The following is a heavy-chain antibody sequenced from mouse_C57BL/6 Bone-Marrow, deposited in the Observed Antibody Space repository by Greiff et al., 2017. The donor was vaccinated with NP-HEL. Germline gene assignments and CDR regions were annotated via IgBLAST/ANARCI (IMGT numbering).Heavy chain of an antibody. Sequence: VQLQQSGPELVKPGASVKISCKASGYTFTDYYMNWVKQSHGKSLEWIGDINPNNGGTSYNQKFKGKATLTVDKSSSTAYMELRSLTSEDSAVYYCAETMVTTDYAMDYWGQGTSVTVSS. CDR3: AETMVTTDYAMDY. J-gene: IGHJ4*01. D-gene: IGHD2-2*01. V-gene: IGHV1-26*01. CDR1: GYTFTDYY. CDR2: INPNNGGT.